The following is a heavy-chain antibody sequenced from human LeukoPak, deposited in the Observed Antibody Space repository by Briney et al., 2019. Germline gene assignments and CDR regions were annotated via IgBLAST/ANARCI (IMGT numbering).Heavy chain of an antibody. CDR2: ISYDGSNK. V-gene: IGHV3-30-3*01. CDR3: ARGSYYDSSGYPDY. J-gene: IGHJ4*02. D-gene: IGHD3-22*01. Sequence: PGGSLRLSCAASGFTFSSYAMHWLRQAPGKGLEWVAVISYDGSNKYYADSVKGRFTISRDNSKNTLYLQMNSLRAEDTAVYYCARGSYYDSSGYPDYWGQGTLVTVSS. CDR1: GFTFSSYA.